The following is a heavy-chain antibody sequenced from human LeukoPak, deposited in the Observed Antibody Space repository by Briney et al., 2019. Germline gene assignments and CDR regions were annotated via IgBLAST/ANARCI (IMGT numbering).Heavy chain of an antibody. Sequence: GGSLRLSCAASGFTFSSYSMNWVRQAPGKGLEWVSSISSSSSYIYYADSVKGRFTISRDNAKNSLYLQMNSLRAEDTAVYYCARESLGDYVWGSYHHWGQGTLVTVSS. CDR1: GFTFSSYS. V-gene: IGHV3-21*01. CDR2: ISSSSSYI. CDR3: ARESLGDYVWGSYHH. J-gene: IGHJ5*02. D-gene: IGHD3-16*02.